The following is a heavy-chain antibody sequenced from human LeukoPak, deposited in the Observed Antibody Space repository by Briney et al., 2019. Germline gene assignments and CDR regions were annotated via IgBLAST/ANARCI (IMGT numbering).Heavy chain of an antibody. CDR2: IYSGGST. CDR1: GFTVSSNS. CDR3: ARVIGYDQLDY. Sequence: GGSLRLSCAASGFTVSSNSMSWVRQAPGKGLEWVSIIYSGGSTYNADSVKGRFTISRDNSKNTLYLQMNSLRAEDTAVYYCARVIGYDQLDYWGQGTLVTVSS. V-gene: IGHV3-66*01. D-gene: IGHD5-12*01. J-gene: IGHJ4*02.